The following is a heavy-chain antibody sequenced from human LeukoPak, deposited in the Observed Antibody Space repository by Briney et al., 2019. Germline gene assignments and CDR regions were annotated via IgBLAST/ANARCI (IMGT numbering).Heavy chain of an antibody. CDR1: GDSISSYY. CDR2: IYYSGST. D-gene: IGHD1-26*01. V-gene: IGHV4-59*01. Sequence: SETLSLTCTVSGDSISSYYWSWLRQPPGKGLEWIGYIYYSGSTNYNPSLKSRVTISVDTSKNQVSLKLSSVTAADTAVYYCARARSYLDAFDIWGQGTMVTVSS. J-gene: IGHJ3*02. CDR3: ARARSYLDAFDI.